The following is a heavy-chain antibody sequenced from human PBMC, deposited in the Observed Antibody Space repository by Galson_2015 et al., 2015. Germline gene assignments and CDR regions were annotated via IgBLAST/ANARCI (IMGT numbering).Heavy chain of an antibody. D-gene: IGHD3-3*01. CDR1: GFTVREYA. Sequence: LRVSCAASGFTVREYALNWVRPAAGKGLAWVSAISTGGTKYYADSVTGRFSVSIGNSNSKWYLQRNSLRAEETAVYYCAKEHKWTSKVFGIHIVTDYYYMDVWGKGTAVIVSS. CDR3: AKEHKWTSKVFGIHIVTDYYYMDV. CDR2: ISTGGTK. J-gene: IGHJ6*03. V-gene: IGHV3-23*01.